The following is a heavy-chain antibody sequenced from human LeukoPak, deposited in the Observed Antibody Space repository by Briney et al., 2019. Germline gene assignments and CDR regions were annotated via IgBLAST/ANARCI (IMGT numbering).Heavy chain of an antibody. D-gene: IGHD6-13*01. J-gene: IGHJ4*02. CDR1: GFTFSSYA. CDR3: ARAPILPSIAAAGTPTSPRPVTPGPL. Sequence: GGSLRLSCAASGFTFSSYAMSWVRQAPGKGLEWVSAISGSGGSTYYADSVKGRFTISRDNSKNTLYLQMNSLRAEDTAVYYCARAPILPSIAAAGTPTSPRPVTPGPLWGQGTLVTVSS. V-gene: IGHV3-23*01. CDR2: ISGSGGST.